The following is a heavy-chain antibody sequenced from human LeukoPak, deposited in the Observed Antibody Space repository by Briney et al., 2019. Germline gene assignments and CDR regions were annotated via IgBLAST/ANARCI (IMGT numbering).Heavy chain of an antibody. CDR2: INWNGCST. CDR3: AKQTTDGYSPFDY. V-gene: IGHV3-20*04. Sequence: GGSLRLSCAASGFTFDDYGMSWVRQAPGKGLEWVSGINWNGCSTGYADSVKGRFTISRDNAKNSLYLQMNSLRAEDTALYYCAKQTTDGYSPFDYWGQGTLVTVSS. J-gene: IGHJ4*02. D-gene: IGHD5-24*01. CDR1: GFTFDDYG.